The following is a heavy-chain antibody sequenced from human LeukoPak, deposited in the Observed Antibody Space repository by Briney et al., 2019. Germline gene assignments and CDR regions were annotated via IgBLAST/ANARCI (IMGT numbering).Heavy chain of an antibody. CDR1: GYTFTSYG. CDR2: ISVYNGNT. V-gene: IGHV1-18*01. J-gene: IGHJ5*02. CDR3: AKTGDGSGTRGWFDP. Sequence: ASVTVSFKASGYTFTSYGISWVRQAPGQGGEGMGWISVYNGNTNYAQKLQGRVTMTTDTSTSTAYMELRSLRSDDTAVYYCAKTGDGSGTRGWFDPWGQGTLVTVSS. D-gene: IGHD3-10*01.